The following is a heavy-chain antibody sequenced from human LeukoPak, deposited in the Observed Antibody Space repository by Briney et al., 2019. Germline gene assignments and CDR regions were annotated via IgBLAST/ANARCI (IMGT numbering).Heavy chain of an antibody. CDR3: ARGEVSKYGDYGWYFDL. Sequence: PSETLSLTRTVSGVSITTYYWNWVRQPPGKGLEWIGHMFYSGTTSYNPSLKSRVTISVDTSKNQFSLKLSSVTAADTAVYYCARGEVSKYGDYGWYFDLWGRGTLVTVSS. J-gene: IGHJ2*01. CDR2: MFYSGTT. CDR1: GVSITTYY. D-gene: IGHD4-17*01. V-gene: IGHV4-59*01.